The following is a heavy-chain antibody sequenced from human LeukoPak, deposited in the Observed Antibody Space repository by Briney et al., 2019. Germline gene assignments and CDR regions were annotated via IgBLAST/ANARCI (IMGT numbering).Heavy chain of an antibody. CDR2: IYTSGST. J-gene: IGHJ5*02. D-gene: IGHD3-10*01. CDR3: ARVLLWFGEFYGGSWFDP. CDR1: GGSISSGTYY. Sequence: SETLSLTCTVSGGSISSGTYYWSWIRQPAGKGLEWIGRIYTSGSTNYNPSLKSRVTISVDTSKNQFSLKLSSVTAADTAVYYCARVLLWFGEFYGGSWFDPWGQGTLVTVSS. V-gene: IGHV4-61*02.